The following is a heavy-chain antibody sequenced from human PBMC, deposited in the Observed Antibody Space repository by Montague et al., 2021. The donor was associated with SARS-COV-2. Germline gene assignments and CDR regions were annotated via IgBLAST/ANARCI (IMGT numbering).Heavy chain of an antibody. CDR2: ISSTSSYI. J-gene: IGHJ4*02. V-gene: IGHV3-21*01. CDR3: VRGMLASTGAMSDH. CDR1: GFVFTSYS. D-gene: IGHD1-1*01. Sequence: SLRLSCAASGFVFTSYSMTWVRQAPGKGLEWVSSISSTSSYIYYADSLKGRFTISRDSSKTSMYLHMKDLRAEDSAVYYCVRGMLASTGAMSDHWGQGTRVTVSS.